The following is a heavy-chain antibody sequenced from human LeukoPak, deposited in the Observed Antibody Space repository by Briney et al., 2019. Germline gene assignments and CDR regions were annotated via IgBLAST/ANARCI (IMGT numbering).Heavy chain of an antibody. CDR3: ARPLETTVTTGYYYYYMDV. CDR1: GGTFSSYA. CDR2: IIPIFGTA. D-gene: IGHD4-11*01. V-gene: IGHV1-69*13. Sequence: GASVKVSCKASGGTFSSYAISWLRQAPGQGLEWMGGIIPIFGTANYAQKFQGRVTITADESTSTAYMELSSLRSEDTAVYYCARPLETTVTTGYYYYYMDVWGKGTTVTVSS. J-gene: IGHJ6*03.